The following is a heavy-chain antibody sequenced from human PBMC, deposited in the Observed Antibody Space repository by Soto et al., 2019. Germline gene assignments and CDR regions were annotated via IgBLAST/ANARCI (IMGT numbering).Heavy chain of an antibody. D-gene: IGHD6-19*01. V-gene: IGHV3-48*01. Sequence: PGGSLRLSCADSGFIFSYYTMNGVRQAPGKGLEWVSYISSSSSTIYYADSVKGRFTISRDNAKNSLYLQMNSLRAEDTAVYYCARDRAYSSGWGSSYFDYWGQGTLVTVSS. CDR3: ARDRAYSSGWGSSYFDY. CDR2: ISSSSSTI. J-gene: IGHJ4*02. CDR1: GFIFSYYT.